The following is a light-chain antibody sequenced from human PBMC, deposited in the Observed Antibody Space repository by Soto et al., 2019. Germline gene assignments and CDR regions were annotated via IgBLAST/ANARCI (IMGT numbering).Light chain of an antibody. J-gene: IGKJ5*01. CDR3: QQYGSSSIT. V-gene: IGKV3-20*01. CDR2: DAS. Sequence: EIVMTQSPVTLSVSPGERATLSCRASQSVSSYLAWYQQKPGQAPRLLIYDASNRATGIPARFSGSGSGTDFTLTISRLEPEDFAVYCCQQYGSSSITFGQGTRLEN. CDR1: QSVSSY.